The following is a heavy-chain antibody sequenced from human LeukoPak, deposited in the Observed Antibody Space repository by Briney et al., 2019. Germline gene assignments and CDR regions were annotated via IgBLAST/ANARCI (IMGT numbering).Heavy chain of an antibody. Sequence: GGSLRLSCAASGFTFSNYAMSWVRQAPGKGLEWVSAISGGGGSTYYADSVKGRLTISRDNSKNTLYLQMNSLRAEDTAVYYCAKVARVTMIVVVIRDINWFDPWGQGTLVTVSS. CDR3: AKVARVTMIVVVIRDINWFDP. D-gene: IGHD3-22*01. CDR1: GFTFSNYA. CDR2: ISGGGGST. J-gene: IGHJ5*02. V-gene: IGHV3-23*01.